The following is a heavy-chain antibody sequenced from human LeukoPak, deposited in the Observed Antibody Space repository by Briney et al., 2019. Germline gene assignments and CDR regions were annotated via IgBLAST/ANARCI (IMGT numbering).Heavy chain of an antibody. CDR2: IYNTGSA. D-gene: IGHD2/OR15-2a*01. CDR3: ARDVFFRAHNWFDP. CDR1: GGSISSSDYY. V-gene: IGHV4-39*07. J-gene: IGHJ5*02. Sequence: SETLSLTCTVSGGSISSSDYYWGWIRQPPGKGLEWIGRIYNTGSANYNPSLKSRVTMSLDTSRNQISLKLTSVTAADTAVYYCARDVFFRAHNWFDPWGQGTLVTVSS.